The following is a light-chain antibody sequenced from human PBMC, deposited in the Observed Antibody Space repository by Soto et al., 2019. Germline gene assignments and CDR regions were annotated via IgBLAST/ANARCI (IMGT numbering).Light chain of an antibody. CDR3: QTWGTGIQV. J-gene: IGLJ2*01. Sequence: QPVLTQSPSASASLGASVKLTCTLSSGHSSYAIAWHQQQPEKGPRYLMKVNSDGSHSKGDGIPDRFSGSSSGAERYLTISSLRSEDEADYYCQTWGTGIQVFGGGTKLTVL. CDR1: SGHSSYA. V-gene: IGLV4-69*02. CDR2: VNSDGSH.